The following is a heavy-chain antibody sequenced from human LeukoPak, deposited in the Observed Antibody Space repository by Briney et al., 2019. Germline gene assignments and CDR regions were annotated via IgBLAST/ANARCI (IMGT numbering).Heavy chain of an antibody. J-gene: IGHJ6*03. CDR1: GFTFSSYE. CDR3: ARDYSYGYYDILTGYYIGGYYYYYMDV. D-gene: IGHD3-9*01. V-gene: IGHV3-21*05. Sequence: PGGSLRLSCAASGFTFSSYEMNWVRQAPGKGLEWVSYISSSSSYIYYADSVKGRFTISRDNAKNSLYLQMNSLRAEDTAVYYCARDYSYGYYDILTGYYIGGYYYYYMDVWGKGTTVTISS. CDR2: ISSSSSYI.